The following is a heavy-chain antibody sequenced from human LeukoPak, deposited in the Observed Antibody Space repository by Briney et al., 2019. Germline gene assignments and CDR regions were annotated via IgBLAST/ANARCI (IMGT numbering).Heavy chain of an antibody. CDR1: GFTFSSYS. V-gene: IGHV3-48*04. D-gene: IGHD6-13*01. CDR3: ARDTVHYSSCYDY. Sequence: PGGSLRLSCAASGFTFSSYSMNWVRQAPGKGLEWISHISSSSSTIYYADSVKGRFTISRDNAKNSLYLQMNSLRAEDTAVYYCARDTVHYSSCYDYWGQGTLVTVSS. CDR2: ISSSSSTI. J-gene: IGHJ4*02.